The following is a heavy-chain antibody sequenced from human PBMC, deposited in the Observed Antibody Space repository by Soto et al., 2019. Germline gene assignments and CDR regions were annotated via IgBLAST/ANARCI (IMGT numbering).Heavy chain of an antibody. Sequence: GGSLRLSCAASGFTFSSYWMSWVRQAPGKGLEWVANIKQDGSEKYYVDSVKGRFTISRDNAKNSLYLQMNSLRAEDTAVYYCARDRVYYDSSGYYFWFDPWGQGTLVTVSS. CDR2: IKQDGSEK. D-gene: IGHD3-22*01. V-gene: IGHV3-7*01. CDR3: ARDRVYYDSSGYYFWFDP. J-gene: IGHJ5*02. CDR1: GFTFSSYW.